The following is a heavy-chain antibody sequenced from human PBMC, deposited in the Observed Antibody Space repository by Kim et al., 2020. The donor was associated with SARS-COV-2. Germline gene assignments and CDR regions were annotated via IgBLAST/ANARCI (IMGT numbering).Heavy chain of an antibody. CDR2: IKEDESEK. Sequence: GGSLRLSCAASGFTFGTYWMSWVRQAPGKGLEWVANIKEDESEKYYVDSVKGRFTISRDNAKNSLYLQMNTLTAEDTGVYYCAGQMVTGTGASSYGVDVWGQETTVTVSS. J-gene: IGHJ6*02. D-gene: IGHD2-21*02. CDR1: GFTFGTYW. V-gene: IGHV3-7*03. CDR3: AGQMVTGTGASSYGVDV.